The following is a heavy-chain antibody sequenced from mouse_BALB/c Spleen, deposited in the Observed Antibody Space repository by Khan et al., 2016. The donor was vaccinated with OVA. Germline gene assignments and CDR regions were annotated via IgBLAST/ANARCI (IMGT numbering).Heavy chain of an antibody. D-gene: IGHD2-1*01. J-gene: IGHJ4*01. Sequence: QVQLKESGPGLVAPSQSLSITCTVSGFSLTSYGVHWVRQPPGKGLEWLIVIWSDGASTYNSALKSRLSISKDNSKTQVFLKMNSLQTDDTAVYYCARGNFYAMDYWGQGTSVTVSS. V-gene: IGHV2-6*02. CDR3: ARGNFYAMDY. CDR2: IWSDGAS. CDR1: GFSLTSYG.